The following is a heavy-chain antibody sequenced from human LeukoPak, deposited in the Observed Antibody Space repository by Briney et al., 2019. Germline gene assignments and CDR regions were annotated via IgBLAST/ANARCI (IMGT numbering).Heavy chain of an antibody. J-gene: IGHJ4*02. CDR3: AREGLATVTSEY. V-gene: IGHV1-18*01. D-gene: IGHD4-17*01. Sequence: GASVKVSCKASGYNXISYDISRVRQAPGQGLEWMGSISAYSGNTNYAQKLQGRVTMTTDTSTSTAYMELRSLRSDDTAVYYCAREGLATVTSEYWGQGTLVTVSS. CDR2: ISAYSGNT. CDR1: GYNXISYD.